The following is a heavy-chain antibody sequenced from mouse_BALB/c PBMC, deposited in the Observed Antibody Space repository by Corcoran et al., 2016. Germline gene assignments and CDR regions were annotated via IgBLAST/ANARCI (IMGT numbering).Heavy chain of an antibody. D-gene: IGHD2-1*01. V-gene: IGHV1-34*01. CDR2: IYPYNGGT. Sequence: EVQLQQFGAELVKPGASVKISCKASGYTFTDYNMDWVKQSHGKSLEWIGYIYPYNGGTGYNQKFKSKATLTVDNSSSTAYMELRSLTSEDSAVYYCANGNYAMDYWGQGTSVTVSS. CDR1: GYTFTDYN. J-gene: IGHJ4*01. CDR3: ANGNYAMDY.